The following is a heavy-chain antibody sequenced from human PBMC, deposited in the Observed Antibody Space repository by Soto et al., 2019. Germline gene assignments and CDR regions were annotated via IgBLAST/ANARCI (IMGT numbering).Heavy chain of an antibody. CDR1: GFTFSSYA. V-gene: IGHV3-30-3*01. Sequence: ESGGGVVQPGRSLRLSCAASGFTFSSYAMHWVRQAPGKGLEWVAVISYDGSNKYYADSVKGRFTISRDNSKNTLYLQMNSLRAEDTAVYYCARGRIAVAVCMVYWGQGTLVTVSS. D-gene: IGHD6-19*01. CDR3: ARGRIAVAVCMVY. CDR2: ISYDGSNK. J-gene: IGHJ4*02.